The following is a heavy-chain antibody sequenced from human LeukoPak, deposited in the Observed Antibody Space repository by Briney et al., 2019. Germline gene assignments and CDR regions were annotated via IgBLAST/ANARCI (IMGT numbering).Heavy chain of an antibody. V-gene: IGHV4-39*07. J-gene: IGHJ4*02. CDR2: IYYSGST. Sequence: PSETLSLTCTVSGGSISSSSYYWGWIRQPPGKGLEWIGSIYYSGSTYYNPSLKSRVTISVDTSKNQFSLKLSSVTAADTAAYYCARGVAVAGKGINYFDYWGQGTLVTVSS. CDR1: GGSISSSSYY. D-gene: IGHD6-19*01. CDR3: ARGVAVAGKGINYFDY.